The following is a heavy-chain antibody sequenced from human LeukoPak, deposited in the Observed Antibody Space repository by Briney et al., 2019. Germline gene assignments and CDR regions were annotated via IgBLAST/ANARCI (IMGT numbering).Heavy chain of an antibody. V-gene: IGHV3-11*04. Sequence: GGSLRLSCAASGFTFSDYYMSWIRQAPGKGLEWVSYISSSGSTIYYADSVKGRFTISRDNARNSLYLQMNSLRAEDTAVYYCARPSLNSGSYFDYWGQGILVTVSS. CDR2: ISSSGSTI. CDR3: ARPSLNSGSYFDY. D-gene: IGHD1-26*01. J-gene: IGHJ4*02. CDR1: GFTFSDYY.